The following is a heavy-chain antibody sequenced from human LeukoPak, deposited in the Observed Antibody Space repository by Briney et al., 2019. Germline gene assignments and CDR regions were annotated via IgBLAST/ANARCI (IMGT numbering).Heavy chain of an antibody. CDR3: ARAGGSTVSHSDY. J-gene: IGHJ4*02. D-gene: IGHD4-17*01. Sequence: QPGGSLRLSCAASGFTFSSYSMNWVRQAPGKGLEWVSYISSSSSTIYYADSVKGRFTISRDNAKNSLYLQMNSLRAEDTAAYYCARAGGSTVSHSDYWGQGTLVTVSS. CDR2: ISSSSSTI. V-gene: IGHV3-48*04. CDR1: GFTFSSYS.